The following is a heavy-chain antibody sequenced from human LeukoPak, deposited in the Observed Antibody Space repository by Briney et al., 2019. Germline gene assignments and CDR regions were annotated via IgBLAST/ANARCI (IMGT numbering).Heavy chain of an antibody. CDR3: AKGLRITMIVVVIREEYYFDY. D-gene: IGHD3-22*01. V-gene: IGHV3-23*01. Sequence: GGSLRLSCAAPGFTFSSYAMSWVRQAPGKGLEWVSAISGGGGSTYYADSVKGRFTISRDNSKNTLYLQMNSLRAEDTAVYYCAKGLRITMIVVVIREEYYFDYWGQGTLVTVSS. J-gene: IGHJ4*02. CDR1: GFTFSSYA. CDR2: ISGGGGST.